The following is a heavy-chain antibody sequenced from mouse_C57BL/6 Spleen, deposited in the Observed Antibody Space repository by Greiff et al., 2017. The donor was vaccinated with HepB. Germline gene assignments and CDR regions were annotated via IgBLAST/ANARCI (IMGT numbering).Heavy chain of an antibody. CDR2: IDPETGGT. D-gene: IGHD2-4*01. CDR3: TRARLRQVDY. CDR1: GYTFTDYE. Sequence: VKLVESGAELVRPGASVTLSCKASGYTFTDYEMHWVKQTPVHGLEWIGAIDPETGGTAYNQKFKGKAILTADKSSSTAYMELRSLTSEDSAVYYCTRARLRQVDYWGQGTTLTVSS. J-gene: IGHJ2*01. V-gene: IGHV1-15*01.